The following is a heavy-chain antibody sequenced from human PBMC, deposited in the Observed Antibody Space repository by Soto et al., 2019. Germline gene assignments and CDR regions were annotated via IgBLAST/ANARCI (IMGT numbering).Heavy chain of an antibody. CDR2: IYYSGST. D-gene: IGHD1-1*01. V-gene: IGHV4-31*01. CDR1: VGSISCGSYY. Sequence: QVQLQESGPGLVKPSQTLSLTGTVSVGSISCGSYYWSWICQHPGKGLARIGYIYYSGSTNYNQSLKCLLTSALDTTKNHLALKLCPVTSADTALYHCATTPRIWGQGTLLTVSS. J-gene: IGHJ4*02. CDR3: ATTPRI.